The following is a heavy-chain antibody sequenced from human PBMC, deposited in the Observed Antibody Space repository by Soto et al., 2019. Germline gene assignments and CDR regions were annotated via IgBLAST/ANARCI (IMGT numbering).Heavy chain of an antibody. CDR1: GGSIDNYEYY. CDR2: IYYRGRT. J-gene: IGHJ4*02. V-gene: IGHV4-30-4*01. Sequence: QVQLQESGPGLVKPSQTLSLTCTVSGGSIDNYEYYWTWIRQPPGKGLEWVGYIYYRGRTNYNPSLNSLLTISLDTSKNQFSLRLTSVSAADTAMYYCARDRSNSPDYFDFWGQGTLVTVSS. CDR3: ARDRSNSPDYFDF. D-gene: IGHD6-6*01.